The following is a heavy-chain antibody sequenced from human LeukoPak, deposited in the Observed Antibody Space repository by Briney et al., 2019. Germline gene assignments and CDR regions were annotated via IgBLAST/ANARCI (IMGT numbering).Heavy chain of an antibody. V-gene: IGHV3-23*01. J-gene: IGHJ4*02. CDR2: INDSGGST. Sequence: GGSLRLSCAASGLTFNNYAMNWVRQAPGKGLEWVSVINDSGGSTFYADSVKGRFSISRDNSNLYLQMSSLRAEDTAVYYCAKGGDTRMVTDYWGQGTLVTVSS. D-gene: IGHD5-18*01. CDR1: GLTFNNYA. CDR3: AKGGDTRMVTDY.